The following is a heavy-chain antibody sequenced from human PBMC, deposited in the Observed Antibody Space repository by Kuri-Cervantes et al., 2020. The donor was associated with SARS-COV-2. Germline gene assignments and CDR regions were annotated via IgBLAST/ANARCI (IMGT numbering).Heavy chain of an antibody. V-gene: IGHV3-30-3*01. Sequence: GGSLRLSCAASGFTFSSYAMHWVRQAPGKGLEWVAVISYDGSNKYYADPVKGRFTISRDNSKNTLYLQMNSLRAEDTAVYYCAGELGNYFDYWGQGTLVTVSS. J-gene: IGHJ4*02. D-gene: IGHD7-27*01. CDR3: AGELGNYFDY. CDR1: GFTFSSYA. CDR2: ISYDGSNK.